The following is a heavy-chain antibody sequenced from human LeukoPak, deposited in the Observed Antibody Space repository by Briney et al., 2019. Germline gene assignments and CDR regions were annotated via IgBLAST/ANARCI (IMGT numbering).Heavy chain of an antibody. D-gene: IGHD6-13*01. CDR2: INPNSGGI. CDR3: ARGPPGSSSWYVHYFDY. V-gene: IGHV1-2*02. J-gene: IGHJ4*02. CDR1: GYTFTVYY. Sequence: ASVKVSCKASGYTFTVYYMHWVRQAPGQGLEWMGWINPNSGGINYAQKFQGRVTMTRDTSISTAYMELSRLRSDDTAVYYCARGPPGSSSWYVHYFDYWGQGTLVTVSS.